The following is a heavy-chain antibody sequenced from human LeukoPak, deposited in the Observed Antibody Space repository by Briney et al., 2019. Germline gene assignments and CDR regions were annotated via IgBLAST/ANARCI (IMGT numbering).Heavy chain of an antibody. CDR2: IYYSGST. CDR1: GGSISSSSYY. D-gene: IGHD3-10*01. J-gene: IGHJ5*02. CDR3: ASRPLSFYGSGITGGWFDP. Sequence: PSETLSLTCTVSGGSISSSSYYWGWIRQPPGKGLECIGSIYYSGSTYYNPSLKSRVTISVDTSKNQFSLKLTSVTAADTAVYYCASRPLSFYGSGITGGWFDPWGQGTLVTVSS. V-gene: IGHV4-39*01.